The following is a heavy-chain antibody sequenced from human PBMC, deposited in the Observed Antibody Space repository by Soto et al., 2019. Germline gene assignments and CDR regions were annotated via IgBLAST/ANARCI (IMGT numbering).Heavy chain of an antibody. CDR2: TYYRSKWYN. CDR3: ARATLGIAARPGYGMDV. Sequence: PSQTLSLTCAISGDGVSSNSAAWNWIRQSPSRGLEWLGRTYYRSKWYNDYAVSVKSRITINPDTSENQFSLQLNSVTPEDTAVYYCARATLGIAARPGYGMDVWGQGTTVTSP. V-gene: IGHV6-1*01. J-gene: IGHJ6*02. D-gene: IGHD6-6*01. CDR1: GDGVSSNSAA.